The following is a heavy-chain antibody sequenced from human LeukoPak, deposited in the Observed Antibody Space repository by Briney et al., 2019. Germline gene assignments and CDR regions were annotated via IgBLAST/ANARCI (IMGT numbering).Heavy chain of an antibody. CDR1: GYTFTSYY. J-gene: IGHJ4*02. D-gene: IGHD1-26*01. Sequence: GSVKVSCKASGYTFTSYYMHWVRQAPGQGLEWMGIINPSGGSTSYAQKFQGRVTMTRDTSTSTVYMELSSLRSEDTAVYYCARGSIVASYVLLYYFDYWGQGTLVTVSS. CDR3: ARGSIVASYVLLYYFDY. CDR2: INPSGGST. V-gene: IGHV1-46*01.